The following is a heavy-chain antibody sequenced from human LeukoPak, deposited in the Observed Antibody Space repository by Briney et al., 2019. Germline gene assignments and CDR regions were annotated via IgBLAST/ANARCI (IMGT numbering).Heavy chain of an antibody. J-gene: IGHJ4*02. Sequence: GGSLRLSCAASGFTFSSSAMIWVRQAPGKGLEWVSAISGSGASTYYADSVKGRFTISRDNSKNTLYLQMGSLRAEDTAVYYCAKGLVVVTITGYVDYWGQGTLVTVSS. CDR2: ISGSGAST. D-gene: IGHD3-22*01. V-gene: IGHV3-23*01. CDR1: GFTFSSSA. CDR3: AKGLVVVTITGYVDY.